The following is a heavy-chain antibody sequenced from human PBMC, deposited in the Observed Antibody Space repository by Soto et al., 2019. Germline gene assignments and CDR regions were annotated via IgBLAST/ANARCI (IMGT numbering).Heavy chain of an antibody. J-gene: IGHJ6*02. CDR3: AGDFYSNMDV. CDR2: IRSKPNNYAT. CDR1: GFPFNGSA. V-gene: IGHV3-73*02. Sequence: EVQLVESGGGLVHPGGSLKLSCAASGFPFNGSAMHWVRQASGKGLEWVGRIRSKPNNYATAYAASLKGRFTISRDDSKNPASLQLNILKTEDTAVYYCAGDFYSNMDVWGQGTTVTVSS.